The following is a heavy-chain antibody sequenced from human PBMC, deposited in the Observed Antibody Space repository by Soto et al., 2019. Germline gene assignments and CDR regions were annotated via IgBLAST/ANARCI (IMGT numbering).Heavy chain of an antibody. V-gene: IGHV4-38-2*01. CDR2: LYHSGST. CDR1: GYPISSGYY. J-gene: IGHJ6*02. D-gene: IGHD6-13*01. Sequence: SETLSLTCAVSGYPISSGYYWGWIRQSPGKGLEWIGSLYHSGSTYYNPSLKSRVTISVDSSKNQFSLKLSSVTAADTAVYYCARVPAAAVDYYGMDVWGQGTTVTVSS. CDR3: ARVPAAAVDYYGMDV.